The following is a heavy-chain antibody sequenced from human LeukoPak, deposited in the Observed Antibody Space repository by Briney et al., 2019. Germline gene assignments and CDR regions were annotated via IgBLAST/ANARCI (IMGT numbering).Heavy chain of an antibody. J-gene: IGHJ5*02. CDR2: ISGNGDIT. CDR1: GFSFVDYA. CDR3: VKDIGYSGYDSGTNNWFDP. V-gene: IGHV3-43*02. D-gene: IGHD5-12*01. Sequence: GGSLRLSCAASGFSFVDYAMHWVRQAPGGGLEWVSLISGNGDITYYADSVKGRFTISRDNSKNSLYLQMKSLRTEDTALYYCVKDIGYSGYDSGTNNWFDPWGQGTLVTVSS.